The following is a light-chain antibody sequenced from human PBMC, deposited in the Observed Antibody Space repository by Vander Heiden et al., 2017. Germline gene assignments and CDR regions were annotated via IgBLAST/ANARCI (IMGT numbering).Light chain of an antibody. J-gene: IGKJ4*01. Sequence: EIVMTQSPATLSVSPGERATLSCRASQSVASNLAWYQQKPGQAPRLLIYGASTRATGIPASFSGSGSGTEFTLTISSLQSEDFAVYYCQPDDNWPLTFGGGTKVEI. CDR1: QSVASN. V-gene: IGKV3-15*01. CDR2: GAS. CDR3: QPDDNWPLT.